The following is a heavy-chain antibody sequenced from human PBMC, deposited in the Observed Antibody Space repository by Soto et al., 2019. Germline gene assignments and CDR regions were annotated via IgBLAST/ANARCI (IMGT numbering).Heavy chain of an antibody. CDR1: GGSISSNY. D-gene: IGHD6-13*01. Sequence: SETLSLTCTVSGGSISSNYWTWIRQPPGKGLEWIGYVYNSGSTNYNPSIKSRVTSSEDTSKRQFSLKVNSMTAADTAVYYCARYRREAVAGYTLDNWGQGILVTVSS. V-gene: IGHV4-59*01. CDR3: ARYRREAVAGYTLDN. CDR2: VYNSGST. J-gene: IGHJ4*02.